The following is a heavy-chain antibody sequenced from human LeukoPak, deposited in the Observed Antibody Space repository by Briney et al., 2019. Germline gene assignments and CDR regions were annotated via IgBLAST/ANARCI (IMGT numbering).Heavy chain of an antibody. V-gene: IGHV3-23*01. Sequence: GGSLRLSCAASGFTFSSSAMSWVRQAPGKGLEWVSSITDSGDGTYYADSVKGRFTISRDDSKNTLYLQMNRLRAEDTAVYYCAKDSPVATRWGQGTLVTVSS. D-gene: IGHD2-15*01. J-gene: IGHJ4*02. CDR3: AKDSPVATR. CDR1: GFTFSSSA. CDR2: ITDSGDGT.